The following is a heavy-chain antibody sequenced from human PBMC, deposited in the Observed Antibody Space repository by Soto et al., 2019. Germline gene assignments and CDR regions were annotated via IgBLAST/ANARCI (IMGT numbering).Heavy chain of an antibody. D-gene: IGHD3-10*01. CDR2: INRSGGT. Sequence: PSETLSLTCAVHGGSFRGYYWSWIRQPPGKGLEWIGEINRSGGTNYNPSLKSRVSISVDASKNQFSLQLTSVTAADTAVYYCARLWSSNEGSSWGQGTLVTVSS. V-gene: IGHV4-34*01. J-gene: IGHJ4*02. CDR3: ARLWSSNEGSS. CDR1: GGSFRGYY.